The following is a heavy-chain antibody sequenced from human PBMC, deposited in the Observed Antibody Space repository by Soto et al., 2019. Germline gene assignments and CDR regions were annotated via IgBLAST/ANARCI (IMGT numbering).Heavy chain of an antibody. CDR1: GFTFSSYG. CDR3: ARVGEEYCSGGSCYQYNWFVP. Sequence: QEQLVESGGGVVQPGRSLRLSCGASGFTFSSYGMHWVRQAPGKGLEWVAVIWYDGSNKYYADSVKGRFTISRDNSKNTLYLQRNSLRAEDTAVYHCARVGEEYCSGGSCYQYNWFVPWGQGTLVTVSS. D-gene: IGHD2-15*01. J-gene: IGHJ5*02. V-gene: IGHV3-33*01. CDR2: IWYDGSNK.